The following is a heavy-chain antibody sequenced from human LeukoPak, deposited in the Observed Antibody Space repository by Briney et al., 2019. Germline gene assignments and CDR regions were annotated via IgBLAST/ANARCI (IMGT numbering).Heavy chain of an antibody. J-gene: IGHJ4*02. CDR3: AREINPAAAGTFDY. CDR1: GYTFITYD. CDR2: ISPYNGNT. V-gene: IGHV1-18*01. Sequence: ASVKVSCKASGYTFITYDISWVRQAPGQGLEWMGWISPYNGNTNFAQKLQGRVTMTTDTSTSTAYMELRSLRSDDTAVYYCAREINPAAAGTFDYWGRGTLVTVSS. D-gene: IGHD6-13*01.